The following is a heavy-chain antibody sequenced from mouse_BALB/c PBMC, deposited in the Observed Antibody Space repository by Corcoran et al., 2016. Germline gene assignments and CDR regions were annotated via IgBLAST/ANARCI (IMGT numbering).Heavy chain of an antibody. V-gene: IGHV8-12*01. CDR2: IYWDDDK. CDR3: ARSGNYFDY. J-gene: IGHJ2*01. CDR1: GFSLSTSGMG. D-gene: IGHD1-1*02. Sequence: QVTLKESGPGILQPSQTLSLTCSFSGFSLSTSGMGVSWIRQPSGKGLEWLAHIYWDDDKSYNPSLKSRLTISKDTSSNQVFLKITSVDTADTATYYCARSGNYFDYWVQGTTLTVSS.